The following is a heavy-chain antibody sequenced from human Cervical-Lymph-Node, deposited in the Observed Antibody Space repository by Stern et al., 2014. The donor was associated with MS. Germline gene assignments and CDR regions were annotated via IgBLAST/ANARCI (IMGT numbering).Heavy chain of an antibody. Sequence: QVQLVESGGGVVQPGRSLRLSCAASGFTFSNYGMHWVRQAPGKGLEWVAIILYDGSNKYYADSVKGRFTVSRDNSKNTLYPQMNSLRADDTAIYYCAKDRGSSVAARYFDYWGQGTLVTVSS. CDR1: GFTFSNYG. CDR3: AKDRGSSVAARYFDY. CDR2: ILYDGSNK. J-gene: IGHJ4*02. V-gene: IGHV3-30*18. D-gene: IGHD6-6*01.